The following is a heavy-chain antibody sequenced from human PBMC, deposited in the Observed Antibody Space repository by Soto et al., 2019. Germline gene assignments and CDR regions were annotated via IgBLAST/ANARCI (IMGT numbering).Heavy chain of an antibody. V-gene: IGHV3-23*01. CDR3: AKETGSGLYYYGMEV. Sequence: PGGSLRLSCAASGFTFSSYAMSWVRQAPGKGLEWVSAISGSGGSTYYADSVKGRFTISRDNSKNTLYLQMNSPRAEDTAVYYCAKETGSGLYYYGMEVWGQGTTVTVSS. J-gene: IGHJ6*01. D-gene: IGHD2-15*01. CDR2: ISGSGGST. CDR1: GFTFSSYA.